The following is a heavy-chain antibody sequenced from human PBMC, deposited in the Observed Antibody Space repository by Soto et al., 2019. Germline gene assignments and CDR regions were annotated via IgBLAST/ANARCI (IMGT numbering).Heavy chain of an antibody. CDR1: GFTFSSYA. J-gene: IGHJ5*02. CDR3: AKDPRGQRLSGWFDP. CDR2: ISGSGGGT. V-gene: IGHV3-23*01. D-gene: IGHD6-25*01. Sequence: GGSLRLSCAASGFTFSSYAMSWVRQAPGKGLEWVSAISGSGGGTYYADSVKGRFTISRDNSKNTLYLQMNSLRAEDTAVYYCAKDPRGQRLSGWFDPWGQRTLVTVSS.